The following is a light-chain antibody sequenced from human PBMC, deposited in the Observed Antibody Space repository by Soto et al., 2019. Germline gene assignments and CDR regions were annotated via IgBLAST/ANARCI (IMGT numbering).Light chain of an antibody. V-gene: IGKV3-15*01. CDR3: QQYNSWPPIT. CDR2: GAS. J-gene: IGKJ5*01. Sequence: EIVLTQSPATLSLSRWEIATLSCRASQSVSGKLAWYQQKPGQAPRLLIYGASTRATGIPARFSGSGSGTEFTLTISSLQSEDFVVYYCQQYNSWPPITFGQGTRLEIK. CDR1: QSVSGK.